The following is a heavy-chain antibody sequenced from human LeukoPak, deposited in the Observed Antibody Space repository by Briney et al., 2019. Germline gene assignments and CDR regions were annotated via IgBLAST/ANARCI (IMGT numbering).Heavy chain of an antibody. V-gene: IGHV3-15*01. CDR3: TTDAPIDPYYYDSSGYGRDAFDI. CDR1: GFTFSNAW. CDR2: IKSKTDGGTT. D-gene: IGHD3-22*01. J-gene: IGHJ3*02. Sequence: GGSLRLSCAASGFTFSNAWMSWVRQAPGKGLEWVGRIKSKTDGGTTDYAAPVKGRFTISRDDSKNTLYLQMNSLKTEDTAVYYCTTDAPIDPYYYDSSGYGRDAFDIWGQGTMVTVSS.